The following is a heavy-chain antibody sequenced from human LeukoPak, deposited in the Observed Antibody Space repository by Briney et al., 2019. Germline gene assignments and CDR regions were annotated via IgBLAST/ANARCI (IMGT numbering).Heavy chain of an antibody. CDR1: GFTFSSYS. Sequence: GGSLRLSCAASGFTFSSYSMKWVRQAPGKGLEWVSAISGSGGSTYYADSVKGRFTISRDNSKNTLYLQMNSLRAEDTAVYYCARERGYGDYVDYWGQGTLVTVSS. J-gene: IGHJ4*02. V-gene: IGHV3-23*01. D-gene: IGHD4-17*01. CDR2: ISGSGGST. CDR3: ARERGYGDYVDY.